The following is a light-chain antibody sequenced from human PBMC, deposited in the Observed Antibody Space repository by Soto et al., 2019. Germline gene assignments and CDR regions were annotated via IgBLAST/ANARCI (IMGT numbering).Light chain of an antibody. CDR2: EVS. V-gene: IGLV2-14*01. CDR3: NSYTSSSTRV. Sequence: QSALTQPASVSGSPGQSITISCTGTSSDVGDYKYVSWYQQHPGKAPKLIIYEVSNRPSGISNRFSGSKSGNTASLTISGLQAEDEADYYCNSYTSSSTRVFGGGTKLTVL. CDR1: SSDVGDYKY. J-gene: IGLJ2*01.